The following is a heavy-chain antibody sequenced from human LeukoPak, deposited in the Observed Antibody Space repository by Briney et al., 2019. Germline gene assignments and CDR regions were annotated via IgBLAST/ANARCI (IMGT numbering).Heavy chain of an antibody. CDR1: GYTFTSYD. J-gene: IGHJ4*02. CDR3: ARGLPWELYTVDY. V-gene: IGHV1-8*01. D-gene: IGHD1-26*01. Sequence: GASVKVSCKASGYTFTSYDINWVRQATGQGLEWMGWMNPNSGNTGYAQKFQDRVTMTRNTSISTAYMELSSLRSEDTAVYYCARGLPWELYTVDYWGQGTLVTVSS. CDR2: MNPNSGNT.